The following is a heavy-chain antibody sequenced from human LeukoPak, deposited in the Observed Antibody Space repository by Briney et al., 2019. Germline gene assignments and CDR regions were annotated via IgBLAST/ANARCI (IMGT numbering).Heavy chain of an antibody. J-gene: IGHJ4*02. CDR2: INHSGST. D-gene: IGHD3-22*01. Sequence: SETLSLTCAAYGGSFSGYYWSWIRQPPGKGLEWIGEINHSGSTNYNPSLKSRVTISVDTSKNQFSLKLSSVTAADTAVYYCARSREDESSGYRTHIDYWGQGTLVTVSS. CDR3: ARSREDESSGYRTHIDY. V-gene: IGHV4-34*01. CDR1: GGSFSGYY.